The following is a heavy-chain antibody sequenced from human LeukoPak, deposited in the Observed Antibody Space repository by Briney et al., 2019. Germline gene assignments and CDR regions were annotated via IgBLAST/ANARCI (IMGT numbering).Heavy chain of an antibody. J-gene: IGHJ4*02. Sequence: GGSLRLSCAASGFTFSSYAMNWVRQAPGKGLEWVSALSDSGTNTYYADSVKGRFTISRDNSKNTLNLQMNSLRDEDTAVYYCAKDRGSSWPTYFDYWGQGTLVTVSS. CDR2: LSDSGTNT. V-gene: IGHV3-23*01. CDR3: AKDRGSSWPTYFDY. D-gene: IGHD6-13*01. CDR1: GFTFSSYA.